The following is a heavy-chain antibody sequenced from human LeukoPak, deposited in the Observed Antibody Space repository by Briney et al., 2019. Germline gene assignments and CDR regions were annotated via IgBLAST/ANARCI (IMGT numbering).Heavy chain of an antibody. V-gene: IGHV3-7*01. J-gene: IGHJ4*02. D-gene: IGHD6-13*01. CDR1: GFTFSSYW. CDR3: ASAARSLFNGVR. Sequence: GGSLRLSCAASGFTFSSYWMSWVRQVPGKGLEWVANIKQDGSVKNYVDSVKGRFSISRDNAKNSLFLQMNSLRAEDTAVYCCASAARSLFNGVRWGQGTLVTVSS. CDR2: IKQDGSVK.